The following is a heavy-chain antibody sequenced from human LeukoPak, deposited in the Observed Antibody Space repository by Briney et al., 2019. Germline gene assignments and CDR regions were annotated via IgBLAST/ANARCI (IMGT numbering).Heavy chain of an antibody. CDR2: IKHKAHSYTT. D-gene: IGHD2-21*01. V-gene: IGHV3-72*01. Sequence: PGGSLRLSCAVSGFTVSNNYMSWVRQAPGKGLEWVGRIKHKAHSYTTEYAASVKGRFTISRDDSKSSLYLQMNSLKIEDTAVYYCAQFAKGGWGQGTLVTVSS. CDR1: GFTVSNNY. CDR3: AQFAKGG. J-gene: IGHJ4*02.